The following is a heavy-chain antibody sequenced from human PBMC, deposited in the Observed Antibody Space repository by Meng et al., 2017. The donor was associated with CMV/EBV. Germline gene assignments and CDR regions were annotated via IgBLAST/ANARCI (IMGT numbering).Heavy chain of an antibody. Sequence: SVKVSCKASGGTFSSYAISWVRQAPGQGLEWMGGIIPIFGTANYAQKFQGRVTITTDESTSTAYMELSSLRSEDTAVYYCARDARGGFTIFGVVIPCDYWGQGTLVTVSS. CDR3: ARDARGGFTIFGVVIPCDY. D-gene: IGHD3-3*01. J-gene: IGHJ4*02. CDR1: GGTFSSYA. V-gene: IGHV1-69*05. CDR2: IIPIFGTA.